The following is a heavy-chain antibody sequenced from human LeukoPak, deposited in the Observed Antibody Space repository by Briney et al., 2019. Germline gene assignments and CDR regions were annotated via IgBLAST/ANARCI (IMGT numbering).Heavy chain of an antibody. D-gene: IGHD4-17*01. CDR3: ARDYADYVGYFFFDY. CDR1: GFTFNNYA. Sequence: GGSLRLSCAASGFTFNNYAMNWVRQAPGKGLEWVSSISGGGETTYYADSAKGRFTISRDNSQNTLYLQMNGLRAEDTAVYYCARDYADYVGYFFFDYWGPGTLVTVSS. J-gene: IGHJ4*02. V-gene: IGHV3-23*01. CDR2: ISGGGETT.